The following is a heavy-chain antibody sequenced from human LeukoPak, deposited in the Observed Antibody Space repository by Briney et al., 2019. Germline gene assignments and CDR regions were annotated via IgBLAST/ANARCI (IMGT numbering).Heavy chain of an antibody. CDR2: ISADNGNT. D-gene: IGHD3-22*01. CDR3: ARVGRSSIAYYYYGMDV. J-gene: IGHJ6*02. Sequence: ASVKDSCKASGYTSTSYGTSWVRQAPGQGLEWVGWISADNGNTNYAQTLQGRVTMTTDTSTSTAYMELRSVRADDTAVYDCARVGRSSIAYYYYGMDVGGQGTTVTVSS. CDR1: GYTSTSYG. V-gene: IGHV1-18*01.